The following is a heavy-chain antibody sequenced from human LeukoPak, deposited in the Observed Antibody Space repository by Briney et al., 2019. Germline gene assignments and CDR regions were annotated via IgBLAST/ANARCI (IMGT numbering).Heavy chain of an antibody. CDR3: ARGFMTTVTTLGY. Sequence: GASVKVSCKASGYTFTSYYMHWVRQAPGQGLEWMGIINPSSGSTSYPQKFQGRVTITRETATSTVYMELSSLRSEDTAVYYCARGFMTTVTTLGYWGQGTLVTVSS. CDR1: GYTFTSYY. CDR2: INPSSGST. J-gene: IGHJ4*02. V-gene: IGHV1-46*01. D-gene: IGHD4-17*01.